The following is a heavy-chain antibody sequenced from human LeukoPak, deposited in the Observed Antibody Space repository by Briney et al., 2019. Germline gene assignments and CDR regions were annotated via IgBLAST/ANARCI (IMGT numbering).Heavy chain of an antibody. CDR2: ISISGSTI. Sequence: PGGSLRLSCAAAGFTFSDYYMSWIRQAPGKGLEWVSYISISGSTIYYADSVKGRFTISRDNSKSSLSLQMNSLRAEDTSVYYCARDRNGNFWSTYYTGYFDYWGQGTLVTVSS. J-gene: IGHJ4*02. V-gene: IGHV3-11*04. D-gene: IGHD3-3*01. CDR3: ARDRNGNFWSTYYTGYFDY. CDR1: GFTFSDYY.